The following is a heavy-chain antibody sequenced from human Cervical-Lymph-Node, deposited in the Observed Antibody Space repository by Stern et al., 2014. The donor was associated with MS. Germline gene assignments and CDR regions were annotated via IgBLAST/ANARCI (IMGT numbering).Heavy chain of an antibody. CDR1: GGSISSYY. D-gene: IGHD6-13*01. Sequence: QVQLQESGPGLVKPSETLSLTCTVSGGSISSYYWSWIRQPPGKGLEWIGYIYYSGSTNYNHSLKSRVTISVDTSKNQFSLKLSSVTAADTAVYYCARGSSSWSDWFDPWGQGTLVTVSS. V-gene: IGHV4-59*01. J-gene: IGHJ5*02. CDR2: IYYSGST. CDR3: ARGSSSWSDWFDP.